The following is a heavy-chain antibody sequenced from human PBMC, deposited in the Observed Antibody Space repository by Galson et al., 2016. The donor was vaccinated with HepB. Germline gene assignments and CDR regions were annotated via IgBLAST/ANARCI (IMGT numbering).Heavy chain of an antibody. CDR3: ARVGGYVWGSYRSPRAFDV. J-gene: IGHJ3*01. CDR2: IIPIPVTT. CDR1: GGTFSSHT. D-gene: IGHD3-16*02. V-gene: IGHV1-69*13. Sequence: SVKVSCKASGGTFSSHTISWVRQAPGQGLEWMGGIIPIPVTTKYAQKFQGRVTISADESTTTAYMELSSLRSVDTAVYYCARVGGYVWGSYRSPRAFDVWGQGTMVTVSS.